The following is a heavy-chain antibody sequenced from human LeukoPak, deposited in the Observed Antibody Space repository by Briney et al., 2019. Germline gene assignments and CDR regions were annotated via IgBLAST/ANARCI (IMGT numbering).Heavy chain of an antibody. D-gene: IGHD6-13*01. J-gene: IGHJ3*02. CDR1: EFSFATYW. V-gene: IGHV5-51*01. CDR3: ARLAGIAADIDAFDI. Sequence: GESLKISCKGSEFSFATYWIGWVRQMPGKGLEWMGIIYPGDSDTRYSPSFQGQVTISADKSISTAYLQWSSLKASDTAMYYCARLAGIAADIDAFDIWGQGTMVTVSS. CDR2: IYPGDSDT.